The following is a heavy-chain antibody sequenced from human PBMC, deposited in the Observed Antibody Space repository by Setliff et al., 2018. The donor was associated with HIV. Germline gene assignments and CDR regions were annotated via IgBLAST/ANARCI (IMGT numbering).Heavy chain of an antibody. D-gene: IGHD7-27*01. CDR3: ARDLNWGFDY. J-gene: IGHJ4*02. V-gene: IGHV3-48*01. Sequence: GGSLRLSCAASGFTFSTYAMNWVRQAPGKGLEWVSYISGDTRIINYADSVKGRFTISRDNAKNSLYLQMNSLRVEDTALYYCARDLNWGFDYWGQGTLVTVSS. CDR2: ISGDTRII. CDR1: GFTFSTYA.